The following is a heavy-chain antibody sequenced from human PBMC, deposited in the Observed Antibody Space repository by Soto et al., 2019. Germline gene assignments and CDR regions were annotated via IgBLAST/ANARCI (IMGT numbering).Heavy chain of an antibody. CDR1: GFTFSSYA. J-gene: IGHJ4*02. D-gene: IGHD3-22*01. CDR2: ISSSSSSI. CDR3: ARDRYDSSGLHY. V-gene: IGHV3-48*01. Sequence: GGSLRLSCAASGFTFSSYAMSWVRQSPGKGLEWVSYISSSSSSIYYADSVKGRFTISRDNAKNSLYLQMNSLRPEDTAVYYCARDRYDSSGLHYWGQGTLVTAPQ.